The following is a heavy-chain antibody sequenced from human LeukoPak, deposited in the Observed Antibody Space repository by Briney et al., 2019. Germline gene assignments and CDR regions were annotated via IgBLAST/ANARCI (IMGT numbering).Heavy chain of an antibody. Sequence: ASVKVSCKASGYTFTGYYMHWVRQAPGQGLEWMGWINPNSGGTNYAQKFQGRVTMTRDTSISTAYMELSRLRSDDTAVYYCARVYSSGWYSNWFDPWGQGTLVTVSS. V-gene: IGHV1-2*02. J-gene: IGHJ5*02. CDR1: GYTFTGYY. CDR2: INPNSGGT. CDR3: ARVYSSGWYSNWFDP. D-gene: IGHD6-19*01.